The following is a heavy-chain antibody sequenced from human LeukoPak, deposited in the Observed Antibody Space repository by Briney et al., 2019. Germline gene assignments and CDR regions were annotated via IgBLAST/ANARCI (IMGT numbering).Heavy chain of an antibody. CDR1: GFSFSYYT. CDR3: ARDHYDFWSGYYKGMYYFDY. D-gene: IGHD3-3*01. V-gene: IGHV3-30-3*01. Sequence: GGSLRLSCAASGFSFSYYTIHWVRQAPGKGLEWVAVISYDGSNKYYADSVKGRFTISRDNSKNTLYLQMNSLRAEDTAVYYCARDHYDFWSGYYKGMYYFDYWGQGTLVTVSS. CDR2: ISYDGSNK. J-gene: IGHJ4*02.